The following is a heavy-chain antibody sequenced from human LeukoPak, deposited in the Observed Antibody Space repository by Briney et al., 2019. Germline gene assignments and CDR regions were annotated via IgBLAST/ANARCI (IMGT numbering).Heavy chain of an antibody. CDR3: ARDLYGDYAPGVY. D-gene: IGHD4-17*01. J-gene: IGHJ4*02. CDR1: GGTFSSYA. Sequence: SVKVSCKASGGTFSSYAISWVRQAPGQGLEWMGGIIPIFGTANYAQKFQGRVTITADKSTSTAYMELSSLRSEDTAVYHCARDLYGDYAPGVYWGQGTLVTVSS. CDR2: IIPIFGTA. V-gene: IGHV1-69*06.